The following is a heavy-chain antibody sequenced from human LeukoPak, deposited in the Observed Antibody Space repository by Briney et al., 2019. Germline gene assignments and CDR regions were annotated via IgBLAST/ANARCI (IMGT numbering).Heavy chain of an antibody. CDR1: GFTFSSYE. V-gene: IGHV3-48*03. CDR2: ISSSGTTT. J-gene: IGHJ6*01. Sequence: PGGSLRLSCAASGFTFSSYEVNWVRQAPGKGLEWVSHISSSGTTTICADSVKGRFTISRDNAKSLLYLQVHSLTAEDTAVYYWWRESPNGIRGQG. D-gene: IGHD1-1*01. CDR3: WRESPNGI.